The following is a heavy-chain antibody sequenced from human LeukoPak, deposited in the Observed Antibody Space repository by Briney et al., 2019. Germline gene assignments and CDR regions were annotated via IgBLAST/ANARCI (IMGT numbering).Heavy chain of an antibody. CDR3: ARSILESQSDY. CDR1: GYTFTGYY. J-gene: IGHJ4*02. V-gene: IGHV1-2*02. CDR2: INPNSGGT. D-gene: IGHD3-3*01. Sequence: ASVKVSCKASGYTFTGYYMHWVRQAPGQGLEWMGGINPNSGGTNYAQKFQGRVTMTRDTSISTAYMDLSRLRSDDTAVYYCARSILESQSDYWGQGTLVTVSS.